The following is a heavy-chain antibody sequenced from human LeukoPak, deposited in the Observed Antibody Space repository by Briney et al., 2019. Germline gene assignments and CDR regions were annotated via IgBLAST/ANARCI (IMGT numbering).Heavy chain of an antibody. D-gene: IGHD3-3*01. V-gene: IGHV3-9*01. CDR1: GFIFDDHG. CDR3: AKDTGSPADAITMEDNAFDI. Sequence: GRSLRLSCAASGFIFDDHGMHWVRQAPGKGLEWVSGISWSSGIIGYANSVKGRFTISRDNAKNSLDLQMESLRAEDRAVYYCAKDTGSPADAITMEDNAFDIWGQGTMVTVSS. J-gene: IGHJ3*02. CDR2: ISWSSGII.